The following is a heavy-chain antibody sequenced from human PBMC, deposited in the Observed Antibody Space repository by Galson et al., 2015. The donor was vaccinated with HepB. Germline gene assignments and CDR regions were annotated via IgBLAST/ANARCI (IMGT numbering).Heavy chain of an antibody. V-gene: IGHV1-69*06. Sequence: SVKVSCKASGGTFSSYAISWVRQAPGRGLEWMGGIIPIFGTVNYAQKFQGRVTITADKSTSTAYMELSSLRSEDTAVYYCARERSGSYYKHYFDYWGQGTLVTVSS. CDR2: IIPIFGTV. D-gene: IGHD3-10*01. CDR1: GGTFSSYA. J-gene: IGHJ4*02. CDR3: ARERSGSYYKHYFDY.